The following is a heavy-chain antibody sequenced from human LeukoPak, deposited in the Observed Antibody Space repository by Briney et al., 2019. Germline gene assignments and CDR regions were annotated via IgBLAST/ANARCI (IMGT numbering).Heavy chain of an antibody. D-gene: IGHD1-26*01. Sequence: PSETLSLTCTVSGGSISSGGYSWSWIRQHPGKGLEWIGYIYYSGSTYYNPSLKSRVTISVDTSKNQFSLKLSSVTAADTAMYYCARSGPYSGSYDYWGQGTLVTVSS. J-gene: IGHJ4*02. CDR2: IYYSGST. CDR3: ARSGPYSGSYDY. CDR1: GGSISSGGYS. V-gene: IGHV4-31*03.